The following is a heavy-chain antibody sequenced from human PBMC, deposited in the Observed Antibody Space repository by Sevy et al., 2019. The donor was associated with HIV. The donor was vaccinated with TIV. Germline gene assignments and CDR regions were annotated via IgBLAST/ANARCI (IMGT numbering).Heavy chain of an antibody. V-gene: IGHV3-7*03. Sequence: GGSLRLSCAASGFTFNNYWMSWVRQAPGKGLEWVANIKKDGSEKYYVDSVKGRFTISRDNAKNSLYLQMNSLRAEDTAVYYCARDCSSTSCLWRMDVWGQGTTVTVSS. CDR2: IKKDGSEK. J-gene: IGHJ6*02. D-gene: IGHD2-2*01. CDR1: GFTFNNYW. CDR3: ARDCSSTSCLWRMDV.